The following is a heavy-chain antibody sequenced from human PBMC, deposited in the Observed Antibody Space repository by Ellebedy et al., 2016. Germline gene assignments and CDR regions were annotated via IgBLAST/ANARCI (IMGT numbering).Heavy chain of an antibody. CDR1: GYTFSDYT. V-gene: IGHV1-2*02. J-gene: IGHJ5*02. Sequence: ASVKVSCKASGYTFSDYTVHWVGQAPGQGLEWMGWVRSRDGATRYAQNFLGRVTLTRDKSVSTVYMDLKWLTSIDTAVYYCARGTGSSWFDPWGQGTLVTVAS. CDR2: VRSRDGAT. D-gene: IGHD3-10*01. CDR3: ARGTGSSWFDP.